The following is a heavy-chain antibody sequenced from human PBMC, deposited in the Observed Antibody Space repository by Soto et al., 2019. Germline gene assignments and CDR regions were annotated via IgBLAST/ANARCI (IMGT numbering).Heavy chain of an antibody. V-gene: IGHV3-30*18. CDR2: ILSDGSNQ. CDR1: GFTFSSYG. Sequence: QVHLVESGGGVVQPGRSLRLSCAASGFTFSSYGMHWVRQAPGKGLEWVAAILSDGSNQYYADSVRGRFTISRDNSKNTLYLQMNSLRDEDKAVDYSAKVVITSWGMDVWGQGTTVTVSS. D-gene: IGHD2-21*01. CDR3: AKVVITSWGMDV. J-gene: IGHJ6*02.